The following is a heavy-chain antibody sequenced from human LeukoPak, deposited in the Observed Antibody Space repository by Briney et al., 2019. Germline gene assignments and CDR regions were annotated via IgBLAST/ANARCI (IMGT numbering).Heavy chain of an antibody. CDR2: IKQDGNEK. CDR1: GFRFNTYW. J-gene: IGHJ3*02. CDR3: ARVDDSSGHDAFDI. Sequence: GGSLRLSCAASGFRFNTYWMSWVRQAPGKGLEWVANIKQDGNEKYYADSVKGRFTISRDNGKNSLDLQMNSLRAEDTALYYCARVDDSSGHDAFDIWGQGTMVTVSS. D-gene: IGHD3-22*01. V-gene: IGHV3-7*03.